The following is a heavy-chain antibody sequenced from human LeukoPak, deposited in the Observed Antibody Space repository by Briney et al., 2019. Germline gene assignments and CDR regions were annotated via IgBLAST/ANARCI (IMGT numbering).Heavy chain of an antibody. J-gene: IGHJ4*02. V-gene: IGHV3-21*01. CDR1: GFTFSSYS. CDR2: ISSGSSYI. CDR3: ARDSGYSTTFDH. D-gene: IGHD6-13*01. Sequence: GGSLRLSCAASGFTFSSYSMNWVRQAPGKGLVWVSSISSGSSYIYYADSVKGRFTISRDNAKSSLYLQMNSLRADDTAVYFCARDSGYSTTFDHWGQGTLVTVSS.